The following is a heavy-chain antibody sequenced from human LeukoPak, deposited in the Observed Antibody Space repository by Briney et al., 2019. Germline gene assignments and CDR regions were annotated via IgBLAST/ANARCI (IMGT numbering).Heavy chain of an antibody. Sequence: GGSLRLSCAASGFTFSTYAMSWVRQAQGKGLEWVSAIRSSGDSTYYADSVKGRFTISRDNSKNTLYLQMNSLRAEDTAVYYCAKDLVVAAVTPGFDPWGQGTLVTVSS. CDR2: IRSSGDST. V-gene: IGHV3-23*01. D-gene: IGHD2-2*01. J-gene: IGHJ5*02. CDR3: AKDLVVAAVTPGFDP. CDR1: GFTFSTYA.